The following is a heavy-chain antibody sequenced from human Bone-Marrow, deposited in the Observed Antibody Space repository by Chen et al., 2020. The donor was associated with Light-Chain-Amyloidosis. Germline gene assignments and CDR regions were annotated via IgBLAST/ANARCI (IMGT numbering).Heavy chain of an antibody. J-gene: IGHJ6*03. Sequence: QVQLVQSGAEVEKPGASVKVSCKASGYTFTSYDINWVRQATGQGLEWMGWMNPNSGNTGYAQKFQGRVTMTRNTSISTAYMELSSLRSEDTAVYYCARGGITIFGVVIGRYYYMDVWGKGTTVTVSS. D-gene: IGHD3-3*01. CDR3: ARGGITIFGVVIGRYYYMDV. CDR1: GYTFTSYD. CDR2: MNPNSGNT. V-gene: IGHV1-8*01.